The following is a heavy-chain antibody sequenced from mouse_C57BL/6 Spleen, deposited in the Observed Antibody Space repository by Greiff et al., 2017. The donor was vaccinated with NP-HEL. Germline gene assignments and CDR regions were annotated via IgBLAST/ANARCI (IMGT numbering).Heavy chain of an antibody. Sequence: DVHLVESGGGLVKPGGSLKLSCAASGFTFSSYAMSWVRQTPEKRLEWVATISDGGSYTYYPDNVKGRFTISRDNAKNNLYLQMSHLKSEDTAMYYCARDGSSYLAYWGQGTLVTVSA. V-gene: IGHV5-4*01. CDR1: GFTFSSYA. J-gene: IGHJ3*01. D-gene: IGHD1-1*01. CDR2: ISDGGSYT. CDR3: ARDGSSYLAY.